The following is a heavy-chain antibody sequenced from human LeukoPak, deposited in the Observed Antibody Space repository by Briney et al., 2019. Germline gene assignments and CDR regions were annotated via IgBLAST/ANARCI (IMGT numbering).Heavy chain of an antibody. Sequence: PSETLSLTCAVYGGSFTDYYWSWIRQPPGKGLEWIGKINHRGSTNYNSSLKSRVTISVDRSKNQFSLKLSSVTAADTAVYFCARVPHTTSSIDYWGQGAPVTVSS. D-gene: IGHD6-6*01. J-gene: IGHJ4*02. CDR2: INHRGST. V-gene: IGHV4-34*01. CDR3: ARVPHTTSSIDY. CDR1: GGSFTDYY.